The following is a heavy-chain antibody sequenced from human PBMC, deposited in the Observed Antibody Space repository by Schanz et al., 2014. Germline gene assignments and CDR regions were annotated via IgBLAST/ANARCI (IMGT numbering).Heavy chain of an antibody. CDR2: IYYSGST. Sequence: QVQLQESGPGLVKLSETLSLTCTVSGGSISSYYWSWIRQPPGKGLEWIGYIYYSGSTKYNPSLKSRVTISVDTSKNQFSLKLSSVTAADTAVYYCARDVGHYGMDVWGQGTTVTVSS. J-gene: IGHJ6*02. CDR1: GGSISSYY. CDR3: ARDVGHYGMDV. V-gene: IGHV4-59*01.